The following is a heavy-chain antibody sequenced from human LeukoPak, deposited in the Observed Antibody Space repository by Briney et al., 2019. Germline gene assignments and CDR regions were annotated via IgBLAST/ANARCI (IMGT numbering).Heavy chain of an antibody. Sequence: GGSLRLSCAASGFTFSSYGMHWVRQAPGKGLEWVAVIWYDGSNKFYADSVKGRFTISRDNSKSTLYLQMNSLRAEDTAVYYCARYNWNDANAFDIWGQGTMVTVSS. CDR2: IWYDGSNK. J-gene: IGHJ3*02. CDR3: ARYNWNDANAFDI. V-gene: IGHV3-33*01. D-gene: IGHD1-20*01. CDR1: GFTFSSYG.